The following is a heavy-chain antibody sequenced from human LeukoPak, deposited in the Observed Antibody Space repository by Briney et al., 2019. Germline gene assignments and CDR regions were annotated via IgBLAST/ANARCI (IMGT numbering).Heavy chain of an antibody. CDR2: ISSSGSTI. D-gene: IGHD6-19*01. CDR1: GFTFSSYE. CDR3: ATTDITVAGTFFDY. Sequence: GGSLRLSCAASGFTFSSYEMNRVRQAPGKGLEWVSYISSSGSTIYYADSVKGRFTISRDNAKNSLYLQMNSLRAEDTAVYYCATTDITVAGTFFDYWGQGTLVTVSS. V-gene: IGHV3-48*03. J-gene: IGHJ4*02.